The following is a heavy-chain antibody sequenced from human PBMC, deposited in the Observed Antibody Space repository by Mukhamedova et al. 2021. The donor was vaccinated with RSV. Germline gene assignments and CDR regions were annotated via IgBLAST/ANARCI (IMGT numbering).Heavy chain of an antibody. J-gene: IGHJ3*02. D-gene: IGHD2-15*01. Sequence: AEYMGGRFTISRDNSKNTLYLQMNSLRAEDTAVYYCAKTIGYCSGGSYYPRFDDAFDIWGQGTMVTVSS. CDR3: AKTIGYCSGGSYYPRFDDAFDI. V-gene: IGHV3-23*01.